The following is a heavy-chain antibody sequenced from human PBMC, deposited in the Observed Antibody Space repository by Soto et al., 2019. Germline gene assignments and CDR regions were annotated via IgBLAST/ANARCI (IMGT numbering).Heavy chain of an antibody. CDR1: GFIFSGSG. D-gene: IGHD3-22*01. J-gene: IGHJ5*01. V-gene: IGHV3-30*03. CDR2: ISYDGSRT. CDR3: ARWVGGSMYDNSGKYDS. Sequence: QVQLVECGGGVVQPGRSLRLTCAASGFIFSGSGMHWVRQAPGKGLEWVALISYDGSRTYYEDSVRDRFTISRDNGQNTLYLQMTSLRAEDTAVYFCARWVGGSMYDNSGKYDSWGQGTLVIVSS.